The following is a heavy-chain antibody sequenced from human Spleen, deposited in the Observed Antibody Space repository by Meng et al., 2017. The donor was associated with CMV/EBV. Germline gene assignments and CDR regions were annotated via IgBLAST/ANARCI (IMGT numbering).Heavy chain of an antibody. Sequence: SETLSLTCTVSGGSIKNYYWTWIRQPPGKGLEWIGYVYFIGNTNYNPSLKSRVTISVDTSKNQFSLKLSSVTAADTAVYYCARAVSRYYYGLDVWGQGTTVTVSS. CDR1: GGSIKNYY. J-gene: IGHJ6*02. V-gene: IGHV4-59*01. CDR3: ARAVSRYYYGLDV. D-gene: IGHD5/OR15-5a*01. CDR2: VYFIGNT.